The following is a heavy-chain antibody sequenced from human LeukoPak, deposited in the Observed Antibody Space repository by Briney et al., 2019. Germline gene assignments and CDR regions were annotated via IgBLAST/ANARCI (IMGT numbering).Heavy chain of an antibody. V-gene: IGHV3-23*01. J-gene: IGHJ4*02. CDR1: GFSFSSYE. CDR2: IFGNGDTT. Sequence: PGGSLRLSCAASGFSFSSYEMNWVRQAPGKGLEWVSIIFGNGDTTYYADSVKGRFTVSRDNSKDTLHLQMNDLRPDDTAIYYCAKRNTMVRGGPCFDYWGQGLLVTVSS. D-gene: IGHD3-10*01. CDR3: AKRNTMVRGGPCFDY.